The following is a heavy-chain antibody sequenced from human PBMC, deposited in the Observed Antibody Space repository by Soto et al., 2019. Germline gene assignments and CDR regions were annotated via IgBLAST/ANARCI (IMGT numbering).Heavy chain of an antibody. D-gene: IGHD3-22*01. Sequence: PGGSLRLSCAASGFTFSSYAMSWVRQAPGKGLEWVSAISGYGGSTYYADSVKGRFTVSRDNSKNTLYLQMNSLRAEDTAVYYCAKGRNHYDSSGYYSYPLDVWGQGTTVTVSS. J-gene: IGHJ6*02. CDR2: ISGYGGST. CDR3: AKGRNHYDSSGYYSYPLDV. CDR1: GFTFSSYA. V-gene: IGHV3-23*01.